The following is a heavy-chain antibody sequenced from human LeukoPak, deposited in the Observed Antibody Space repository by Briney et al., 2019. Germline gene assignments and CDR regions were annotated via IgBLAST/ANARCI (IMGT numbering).Heavy chain of an antibody. V-gene: IGHV7-4-1*02. CDR1: GYTFTSYA. J-gene: IGHJ3*02. CDR2: INTNTGNP. CDR3: ARDNEVVTAIPFAFDI. D-gene: IGHD2-21*02. Sequence: ASVKVPCKASGYTFTSYAMNWVRQAPGQGLEWMGWINTNTGNPTYAQGFTGRFVFSLDTSVSTAHLQISSLKAEDTAVYYCARDNEVVTAIPFAFDIWGQGTMVTVSS.